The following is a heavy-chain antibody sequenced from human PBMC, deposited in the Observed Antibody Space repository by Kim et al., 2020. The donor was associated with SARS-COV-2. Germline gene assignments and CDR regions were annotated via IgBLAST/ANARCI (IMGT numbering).Heavy chain of an antibody. Sequence: TNYHPSHKSRVTISVDTSKNQFSLKLSSGTAADTAVYYWARGGGATTVDYWGQGTLVTVSS. V-gene: IGHV4-59*09. CDR2: T. D-gene: IGHD1-26*01. J-gene: IGHJ4*02. CDR3: ARGGGATTVDY.